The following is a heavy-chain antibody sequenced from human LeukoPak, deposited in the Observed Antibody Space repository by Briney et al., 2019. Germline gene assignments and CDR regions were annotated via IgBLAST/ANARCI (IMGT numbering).Heavy chain of an antibody. D-gene: IGHD3-22*01. Sequence: PSETLSLTCTVSGGSISSYYWSWIRQPPGKGLEWIGYIYYSGSTNYNPSLKSRVTISVDTSKNQFSLKLSSVTAADTAVYHCARGGIYYDSSGYYYLLAFDIWGQGTMVTVSS. CDR1: GGSISSYY. CDR2: IYYSGST. V-gene: IGHV4-59*01. CDR3: ARGGIYYDSSGYYYLLAFDI. J-gene: IGHJ3*02.